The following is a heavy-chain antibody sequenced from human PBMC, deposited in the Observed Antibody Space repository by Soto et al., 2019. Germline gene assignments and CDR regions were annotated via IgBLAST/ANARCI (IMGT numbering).Heavy chain of an antibody. J-gene: IGHJ4*02. CDR3: AKWRGVVVPAAKGSDY. Sequence: GGSLILSCAASGFPFSSYAMSLVRPAPGKGLEWVSAISGSGGSTYYADSVKGRFTISRDNSKNTLYLQMNSLRAEDTAVYYCAKWRGVVVPAAKGSDYWGQGTLVTVSS. CDR1: GFPFSSYA. D-gene: IGHD2-2*01. CDR2: ISGSGGST. V-gene: IGHV3-23*01.